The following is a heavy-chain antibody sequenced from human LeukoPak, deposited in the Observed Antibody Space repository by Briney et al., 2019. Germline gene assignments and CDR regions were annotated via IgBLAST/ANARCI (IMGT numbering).Heavy chain of an antibody. J-gene: IGHJ4*02. V-gene: IGHV4-59*01. D-gene: IGHD6-19*01. CDR3: ARETTLTGYSSGLGFNC. CDR1: GGSISGWY. Sequence: SETLSLTCAVSGGSISGWYWSWIRQPPGKGLEWIGHIYDSGTTNYNPSLKSRVTMSVDSSKNQFSLKLTSVTAADTAVYYCARETTLTGYSSGLGFNCWGQGTLVTVSS. CDR2: IYDSGTT.